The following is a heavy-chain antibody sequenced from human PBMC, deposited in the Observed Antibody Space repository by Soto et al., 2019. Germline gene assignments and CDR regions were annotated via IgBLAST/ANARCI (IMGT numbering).Heavy chain of an antibody. Sequence: PSETLSLTCTVSGVSISSGDYYWSWIRQTPGKGLEWLGYIYYSGNAYYNPSLKSRVTISVDTSKNQFSLKVTSVTAADTAVYYCARGGYDFWSGHLSLAGMDVWGQGTTVTVSS. CDR1: GVSISSGDYY. V-gene: IGHV4-30-4*01. CDR2: IYYSGNA. D-gene: IGHD3-3*01. J-gene: IGHJ6*02. CDR3: ARGGYDFWSGHLSLAGMDV.